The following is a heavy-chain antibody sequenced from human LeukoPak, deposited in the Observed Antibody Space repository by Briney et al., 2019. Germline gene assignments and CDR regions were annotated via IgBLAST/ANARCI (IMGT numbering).Heavy chain of an antibody. D-gene: IGHD1-26*01. CDR1: GFTFSSYA. CDR3: AKGWDYYYYGMDV. J-gene: IGHJ6*02. CDR2: ISWNSGSI. V-gene: IGHV3-9*01. Sequence: GGSLRLSCAASGFTFSSYAMSWVRQAPGKGLEWVSGISWNSGSIGYADSVKGRFTISRGNAKNSLYLQMNSLRAEDTALYYCAKGWDYYYYGMDVWGQGTTVTVPS.